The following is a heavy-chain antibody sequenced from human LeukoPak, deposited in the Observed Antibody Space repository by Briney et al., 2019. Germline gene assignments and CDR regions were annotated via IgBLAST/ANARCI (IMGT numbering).Heavy chain of an antibody. J-gene: IGHJ4*02. CDR2: IYYSGST. CDR3: ATLRDEAYCGGGCYDY. D-gene: IGHD2-21*02. V-gene: IGHV4-61*01. CDR1: GGSVSSGSYY. Sequence: PSETLSLTCTVSGGSVSSGSYYWSWIRQPPGKGLEWIGYIYYSGSTNYNPSLKSRVTISVDTSKNQFSLKLSSVTAADTAVYYCATLRDEAYCGGGCYDYWGQGTLVTVSP.